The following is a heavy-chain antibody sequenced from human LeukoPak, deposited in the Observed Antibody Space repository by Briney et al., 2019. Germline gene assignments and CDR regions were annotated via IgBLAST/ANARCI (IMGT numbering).Heavy chain of an antibody. CDR2: IYYSGST. CDR1: GGSISSSSYY. CDR3: ARHCSSTSCYVGAFDI. V-gene: IGHV4-39*01. Sequence: PSETLSLTCTVSGGSISSSSYYWGWIRQPPGRGLEWIGSIYYSGSTYYNPSLKGRVTISVDTSKNQFSLKLSSVTAADAAVYYCARHCSSTSCYVGAFDIWGQGTMVTVSS. D-gene: IGHD2-2*01. J-gene: IGHJ3*02.